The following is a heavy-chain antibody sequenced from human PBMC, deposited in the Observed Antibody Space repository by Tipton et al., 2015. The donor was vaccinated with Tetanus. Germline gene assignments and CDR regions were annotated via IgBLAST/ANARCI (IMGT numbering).Heavy chain of an antibody. CDR1: GFTFSSHW. V-gene: IGHV3-7*01. J-gene: IGHJ6*02. CDR3: VRRWFGTQYYFGMDV. CDR2: INQDGSAE. D-gene: IGHD2/OR15-2a*01. Sequence: LSLTCEASGFTFSSHWMSWVRQVPGKGLEWVANINQDGSAEFYVDSVKGRFTISRDNSKNSLSLQMNSLRADDTAVYYCVRRWFGTQYYFGMDVWGQGTTVTVSS.